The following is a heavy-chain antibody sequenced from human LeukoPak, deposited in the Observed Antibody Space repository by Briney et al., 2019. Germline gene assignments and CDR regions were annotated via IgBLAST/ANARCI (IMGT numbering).Heavy chain of an antibody. CDR1: GFTFSSYW. CDR2: INIDERIT. J-gene: IGHJ4*02. V-gene: IGHV3-74*01. D-gene: IGHD3-10*01. CDR3: FREGGD. Sequence: GGSLRLSCAASGFTFSSYWMHWVRQAPGKGLVWVSYINIDERITGYADSVKGRFTISRDNAKNTLYLQMNSLRAEDTAIYYCFREGGDWGQGTLVTVSS.